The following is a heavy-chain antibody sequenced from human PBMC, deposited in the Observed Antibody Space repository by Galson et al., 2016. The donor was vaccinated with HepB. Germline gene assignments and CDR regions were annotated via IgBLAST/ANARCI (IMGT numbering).Heavy chain of an antibody. Sequence: SLRLSCAASGVTFSHAWMNWVRQAPGKGLEWVGRIKTTAEGGTTDYAAPVKGRFIISRDDSKNTLYLQMNSLKTDDTAVYYYITDDTPMMTFGGVPRDYYYYYGMDVWGQGTTVTVSS. V-gene: IGHV3-15*07. CDR3: ITDDTPMMTFGGVPRDYYYYYGMDV. CDR2: IKTTAEGGTT. CDR1: GVTFSHAW. D-gene: IGHD3-16*01. J-gene: IGHJ6*02.